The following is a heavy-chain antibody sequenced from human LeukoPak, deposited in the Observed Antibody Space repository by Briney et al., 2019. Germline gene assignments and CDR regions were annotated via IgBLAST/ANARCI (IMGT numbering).Heavy chain of an antibody. D-gene: IGHD6-19*01. CDR3: ARLRRAGYSRGWYEY. CDR2: FFPGESDT. V-gene: IGHV5-51*01. CDR1: AYDFLLYW. J-gene: IGHJ4*02. Sequence: GESWRISCKGSAYDFLLYWISWVGHLSGKGLVWMGIFFPGESDTRYIPSCQEQFTISADKSISPAYQQWSSLKASDTAMNFGARLRRAGYSRGWYEYWGQGTLETLSS.